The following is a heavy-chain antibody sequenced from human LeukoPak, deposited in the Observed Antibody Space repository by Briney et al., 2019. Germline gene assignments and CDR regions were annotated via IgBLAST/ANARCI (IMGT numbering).Heavy chain of an antibody. D-gene: IGHD2-2*01. CDR1: GYTFTGYY. Sequence: ASVKVSCKASGYTFTGYYMHWVRRAPGQGLEWMGWINPNSGGTNYAQKFQGRVTMTRDTSISTAYMELSRLRSDDTAVYYCARGDIVVVPAARYSYYYYGMDVWGQGTTVTVSS. J-gene: IGHJ6*02. CDR3: ARGDIVVVPAARYSYYYYGMDV. CDR2: INPNSGGT. V-gene: IGHV1-2*02.